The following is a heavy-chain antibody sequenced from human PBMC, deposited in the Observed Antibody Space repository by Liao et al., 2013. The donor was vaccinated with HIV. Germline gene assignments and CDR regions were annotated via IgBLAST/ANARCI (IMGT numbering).Heavy chain of an antibody. CDR1: GGSFSGYY. CDR3: ATSVLGPTGYYMDV. D-gene: IGHD1-14*01. J-gene: IGHJ6*03. V-gene: IGHV4-34*01. CDR2: INHSGST. Sequence: QVQLQQWGAGLLKPSETLSLTCAVYGGSFSGYYWSWIRQPPGKGLEWIGEINHSGSTNYNAALNSRVTISVDTSKNQFSLKLSSVTAADTAVYYCATSVLGPTGYYMDVWGKGTTGTVSS.